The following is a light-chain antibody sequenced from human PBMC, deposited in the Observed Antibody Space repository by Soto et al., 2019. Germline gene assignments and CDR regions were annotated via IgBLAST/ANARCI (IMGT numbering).Light chain of an antibody. CDR1: TGVVTSGHY. CDR3: LLFYSGVRV. J-gene: IGLJ3*02. Sequence: QAVVTQEPSLTVSPGGTVTLTCGSSTGVVTSGHYPYWFQQKPGQAPRTLIYDTNNKHSWTPARFSGSLLGGKAALTLSGAQPEDEAEYYCLLFYSGVRVFGGGTKLTVL. V-gene: IGLV7-46*01. CDR2: DTN.